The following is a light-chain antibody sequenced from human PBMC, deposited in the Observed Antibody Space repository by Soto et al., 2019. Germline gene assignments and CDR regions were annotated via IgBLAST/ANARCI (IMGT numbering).Light chain of an antibody. V-gene: IGKV3-20*01. CDR1: QSVSSSY. J-gene: IGKJ5*01. CDR3: QQYGSSPPIT. CDR2: GAS. Sequence: ENGSTQPPCTLSLSPGERATLSCRASQSVSSSYLAWYQQKPGQAPRLLIYGASSRATGIPDRFSGSGSGTDFTLTISRLEPEDFAVYYCQQYGSSPPITFGQGTRLEVK.